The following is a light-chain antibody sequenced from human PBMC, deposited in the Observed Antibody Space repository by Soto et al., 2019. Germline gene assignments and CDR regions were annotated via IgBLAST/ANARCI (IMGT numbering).Light chain of an antibody. Sequence: AIQMTQSPSSLSASVGDRVTITCRASQGIRDDLGWYQQKPGKAPKLLIYAASSLQSGVPSRFSGSGSGTDFTLTISSLQPEDFSTYYCLQDYNYPWTFGQGTKVEIK. V-gene: IGKV1-6*01. J-gene: IGKJ1*01. CDR1: QGIRDD. CDR3: LQDYNYPWT. CDR2: AAS.